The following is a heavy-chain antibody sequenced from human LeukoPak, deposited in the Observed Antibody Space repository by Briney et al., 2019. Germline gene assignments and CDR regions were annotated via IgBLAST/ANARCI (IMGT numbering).Heavy chain of an antibody. D-gene: IGHD3-3*01. CDR3: ARGYDFWSGIDY. J-gene: IGHJ4*02. CDR1: GFTFSSYA. Sequence: HPGGSLRLSCAASGFTFSSYAMSWVRQAPGKGLEWVSAISGSGGSTYYADSVKGRFTISRDNSKNTLYLQMNSLRAEDTAVYYCARGYDFWSGIDYWGQGTLVTVSS. V-gene: IGHV3-23*01. CDR2: ISGSGGST.